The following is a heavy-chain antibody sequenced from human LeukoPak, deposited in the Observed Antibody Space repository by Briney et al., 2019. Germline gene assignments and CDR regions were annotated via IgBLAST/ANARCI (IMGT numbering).Heavy chain of an antibody. CDR1: GFTFSNYA. CDR2: ISGGGGST. J-gene: IGHJ4*02. V-gene: IGHV3-23*01. D-gene: IGHD3-10*01. Sequence: GGSLRLSCAASGFTFSNYAMSWVRQAPGKGLEWVSAISGGGGSTYYADSVKGRFTISRDNSKNTLYLQMNSLRAEDTAVYYCAKDLEMVRGVIVSVAFDYWGQGTLVTVSS. CDR3: AKDLEMVRGVIVSVAFDY.